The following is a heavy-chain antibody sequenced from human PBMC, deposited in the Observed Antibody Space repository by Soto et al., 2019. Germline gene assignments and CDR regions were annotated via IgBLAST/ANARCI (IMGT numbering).Heavy chain of an antibody. D-gene: IGHD5-12*01. CDR1: GFTVSSNY. V-gene: IGHV3-53*01. CDR3: AREVEMATFNFDY. Sequence: PVGSLRLSCAASGFTVSSNYMSWVRQAPGKGLEWVSVIYSGGSTYYADSVKGRFTISRDNSKNTLYLQMNSLRAEDTAVYYCAREVEMATFNFDYWGQGTLVTVSS. J-gene: IGHJ4*02. CDR2: IYSGGST.